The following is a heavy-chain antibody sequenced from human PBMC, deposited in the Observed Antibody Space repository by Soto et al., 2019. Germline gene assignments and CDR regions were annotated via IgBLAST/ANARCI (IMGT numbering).Heavy chain of an antibody. CDR3: AKCGSGCYYSV. Sequence: GGSLRLSCVASGFTFTTYWMSWVRQAPGKGLQRVANIRQDGGAQYYVDSVKGRFTISRDNAKNSLYLQMNNLSADDTAVYYCAKCGSGCYYSVWGQRATVTVSS. CDR1: GFTFTTYW. V-gene: IGHV3-7*03. D-gene: IGHD3-10*01. J-gene: IGHJ6*02. CDR2: IRQDGGAQ.